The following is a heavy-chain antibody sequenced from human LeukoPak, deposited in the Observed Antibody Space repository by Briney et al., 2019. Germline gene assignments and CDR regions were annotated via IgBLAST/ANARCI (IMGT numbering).Heavy chain of an antibody. V-gene: IGHV1-18*01. CDR2: ISGYNGNT. CDR1: GYTFTSYG. Sequence: ASVKVSCKASGYTFTSYGINWVRQAPGQGLEWMGWISGYNGNTNSAQKLQGRVSMTTDTSTSTAYMELRSLRSDDTAVYYCARDRSPDFWSGDYRDAFDIWGQGTMVTVSS. CDR3: ARDRSPDFWSGDYRDAFDI. J-gene: IGHJ3*02. D-gene: IGHD3-3*01.